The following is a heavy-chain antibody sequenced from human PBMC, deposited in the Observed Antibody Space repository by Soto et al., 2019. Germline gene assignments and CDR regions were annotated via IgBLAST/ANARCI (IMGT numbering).Heavy chain of an antibody. J-gene: IGHJ3*02. CDR1: GFTFSSYA. Sequence: PGGSLRLSCAASGFTFSSYAMSWVRQAPGKGLEWVSAISGSGGSTYYADSVKGRFTISRDNSKNTLYLQMNSLRAEDTAVYYCAKDILAEGDYHDAFDIWGQGTMVTVSS. V-gene: IGHV3-23*01. CDR2: ISGSGGST. D-gene: IGHD4-17*01. CDR3: AKDILAEGDYHDAFDI.